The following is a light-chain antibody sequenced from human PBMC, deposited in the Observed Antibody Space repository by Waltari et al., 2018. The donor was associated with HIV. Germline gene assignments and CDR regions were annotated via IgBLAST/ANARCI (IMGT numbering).Light chain of an antibody. CDR1: SSAVGGYNY. CDR3: SSYTSSSTSHV. J-gene: IGLJ1*01. V-gene: IGLV2-14*01. CDR2: EVS. Sequence: QSALTQPASVSGSPGQSITISCTGTSSAVGGYNYVSWYQQHPGKAPKLMIYEVSNRPSGVSNRFSGSKSGNTASLTISGLQAEDEADYYCSSYTSSSTSHVFGTGTKVTVL.